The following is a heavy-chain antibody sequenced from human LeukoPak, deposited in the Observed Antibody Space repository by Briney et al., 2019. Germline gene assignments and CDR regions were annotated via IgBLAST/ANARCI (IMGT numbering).Heavy chain of an antibody. Sequence: GASVKVSCKASGYTFTGYYMHWVRQAPGQGLEWMGWINPNSGNTGYAQKFQGRVTMTRNTSISTAYMELSSLRSEDTAVYYCAAGYYDSSETDFDYWGQGTLVTVSS. CDR2: INPNSGNT. D-gene: IGHD3-22*01. CDR1: GYTFTGYY. V-gene: IGHV1-8*02. CDR3: AAGYYDSSETDFDY. J-gene: IGHJ4*02.